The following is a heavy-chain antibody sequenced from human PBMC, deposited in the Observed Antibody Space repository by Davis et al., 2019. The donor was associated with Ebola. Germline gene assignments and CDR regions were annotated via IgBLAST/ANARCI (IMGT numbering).Heavy chain of an antibody. V-gene: IGHV4-34*01. Sequence: SETLSLTCAVYGGSFSGYYWSWIRQPPGKGLEWIGEIYHSGSTNYNPSLKSRVTISVDKSKNQFSLKLSSVTAADTAVYYCASLTATYPFDYWGQGTLVTVSS. J-gene: IGHJ4*02. CDR3: ASLTATYPFDY. CDR1: GGSFSGYY. CDR2: IYHSGST. D-gene: IGHD5-18*01.